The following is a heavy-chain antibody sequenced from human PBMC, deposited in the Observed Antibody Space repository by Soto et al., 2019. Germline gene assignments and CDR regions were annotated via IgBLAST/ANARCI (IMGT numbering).Heavy chain of an antibody. CDR1: GFTFSSYA. CDR2: ISGSGGST. V-gene: IGHV3-23*01. CDR3: AKVSVVVVAATTYYFDY. Sequence: EVQLLESGGGLVQPGGSLRLSCAASGFTFSSYAMSWVRQALGKGLEWVSAISGSGGSTYYADSVKGRFTISRDNSKNTLYLQMNSLRAEDTAVYYCAKVSVVVVAATTYYFDYWGQGTLVTVSS. J-gene: IGHJ4*02. D-gene: IGHD2-15*01.